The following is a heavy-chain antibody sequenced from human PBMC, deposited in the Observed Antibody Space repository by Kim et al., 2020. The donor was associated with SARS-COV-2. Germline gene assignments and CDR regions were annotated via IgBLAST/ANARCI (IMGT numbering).Heavy chain of an antibody. CDR3: ARRYGGYSNYFDF. V-gene: IGHV4-31*03. Sequence: SETLSLTCTVSGDSISTGGYYWSWIRQHPGKGLEWIGYIYYSGSTYYNPSLKSRVSISLDTPKNQFSLNLSSVTAADTAVYYCARRYGGYSNYFDFWGQGTLVTVSS. J-gene: IGHJ4*02. CDR2: IYYSGST. D-gene: IGHD4-17*01. CDR1: GDSISTGGYY.